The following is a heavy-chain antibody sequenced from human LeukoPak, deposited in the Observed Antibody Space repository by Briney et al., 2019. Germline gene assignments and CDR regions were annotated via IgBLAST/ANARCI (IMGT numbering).Heavy chain of an antibody. V-gene: IGHV3-21*01. CDR1: GFPFRSFS. CDR2: ISSSSTYI. J-gene: IGHJ4*02. D-gene: IGHD3-10*01. Sequence: PGGSLRLCCVASGFPFRSFSMNWVRKAPGKGLEWVSSISSSSTYIYYADSVKGRFTISRDNAKNSLYLQMNSLRVEDTAVYYCARAEGSGSSFDYWGQGTLVTVSS. CDR3: ARAEGSGSSFDY.